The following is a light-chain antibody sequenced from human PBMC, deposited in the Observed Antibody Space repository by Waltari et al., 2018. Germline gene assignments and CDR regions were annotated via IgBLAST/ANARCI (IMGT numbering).Light chain of an antibody. V-gene: IGLV2-23*01. Sequence: QSALTQPASVSGSPGQSITISCTGTSNDVGSYNLVSWYQRHPGKAPELLIYEGSKRPSGVSKRVAGAKSGNTASLTISGLRAEDEADYFCCSYASGSTIIFGGGTKLTVL. CDR3: CSYASGSTII. J-gene: IGLJ2*01. CDR2: EGS. CDR1: SNDVGSYNL.